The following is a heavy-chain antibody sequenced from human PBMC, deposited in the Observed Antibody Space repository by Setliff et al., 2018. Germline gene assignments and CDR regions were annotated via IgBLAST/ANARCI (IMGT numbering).Heavy chain of an antibody. J-gene: IGHJ4*02. Sequence: SETLSLTCTVSGESIRSNNWWNWVRQPPGKGLEWIGDIYQSGTTNYNPSLKSRVTISADTSKNQFSLKLKSVTAAGTAVYYCARAPGRNIRGDYWGQGALVTVSS. V-gene: IGHV4-4*02. D-gene: IGHD3-10*01. CDR2: IYQSGTT. CDR1: GESIRSNNW. CDR3: ARAPGRNIRGDY.